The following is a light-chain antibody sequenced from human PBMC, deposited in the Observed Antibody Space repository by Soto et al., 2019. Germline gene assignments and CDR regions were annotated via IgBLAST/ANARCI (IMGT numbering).Light chain of an antibody. CDR3: SSYTSSSPYV. J-gene: IGLJ1*01. Sequence: QPASVSGSPGQSITISCTGTSSDVGGYNYVSWYQQHPGKAPKLMIYEVSNRPSGVSNRFSGSKSGNTASLTISGLQAEDEADYYCSSYTSSSPYVFGTGTKLTVL. CDR1: SSDVGGYNY. V-gene: IGLV2-14*01. CDR2: EVS.